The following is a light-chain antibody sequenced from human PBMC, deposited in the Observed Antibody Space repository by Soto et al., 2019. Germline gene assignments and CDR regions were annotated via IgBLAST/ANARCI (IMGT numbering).Light chain of an antibody. CDR1: QSVSSSY. CDR2: GAS. Sequence: EMVLTQSPGTLSLSPGERATLSCRASQSVSSSYLAWYQHKPGQVPRLLIYGASSRATGIPDRFSGSGSGTDFTLTISRLEPEDFAVYYCQQYGSSPPYTFGQGTKLEIK. CDR3: QQYGSSPPYT. V-gene: IGKV3-20*01. J-gene: IGKJ2*01.